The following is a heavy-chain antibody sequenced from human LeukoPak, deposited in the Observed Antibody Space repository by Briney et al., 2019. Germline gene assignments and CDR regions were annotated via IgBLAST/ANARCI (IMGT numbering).Heavy chain of an antibody. CDR1: GGTFSSYA. D-gene: IGHD3-10*01. CDR3: ARGFTMVRGAYNWFDP. CDR2: IIPIFGTA. Sequence: SVKVSCKASGGTFSSYAISWVRQAPGRGLEWMGGIIPIFGTANYAQKFQGRVTITADESTSTAYMELSSLRSEDTAVYYCARGFTMVRGAYNWFDPWGQGTLVTVSS. J-gene: IGHJ5*02. V-gene: IGHV1-69*01.